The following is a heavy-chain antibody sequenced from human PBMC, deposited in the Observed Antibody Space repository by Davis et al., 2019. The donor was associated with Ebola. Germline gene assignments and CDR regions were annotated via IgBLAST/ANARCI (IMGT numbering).Heavy chain of an antibody. V-gene: IGHV3-7*03. Sequence: PGGSLRLSCAASGFTFSSYWKSWVRQAPGKGLEWVANIKQDGSEKYYVDSVKGRFTISRDNSKNTLYLQMNSLRAEDTAVYYCAHWGWGATNWELSFNYWGQGTLVTVSS. D-gene: IGHD7-27*01. CDR3: AHWGWGATNWELSFNY. CDR1: GFTFSSYW. J-gene: IGHJ4*02. CDR2: IKQDGSEK.